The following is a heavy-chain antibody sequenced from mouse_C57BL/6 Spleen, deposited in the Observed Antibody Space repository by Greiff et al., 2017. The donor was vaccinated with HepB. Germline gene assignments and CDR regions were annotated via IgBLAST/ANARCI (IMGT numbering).Heavy chain of an antibody. V-gene: IGHV3-6*01. Sequence: ESGPGLVKPSQSLSLTCSVTGYSITSGYYWNWIRQFPGNKLEWMGYISYDGSNNYNPSLKNRISITRDTSKNQFFLKLNSVTTEDTATYYCANYGGGAMDYWGQGTSVTVSS. CDR3: ANYGGGAMDY. CDR2: ISYDGSN. D-gene: IGHD1-2*01. CDR1: GYSITSGYY. J-gene: IGHJ4*01.